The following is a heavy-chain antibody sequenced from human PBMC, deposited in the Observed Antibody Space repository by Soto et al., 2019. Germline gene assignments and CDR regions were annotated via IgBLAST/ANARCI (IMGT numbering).Heavy chain of an antibody. D-gene: IGHD2-2*01. CDR1: GGTFSSYA. J-gene: IGHJ6*02. CDR2: IIPIFGTA. Sequence: ASVKVSCKASGGTFSSYAISWVRQAPGQGLEWMGGIIPIFGTANYAQKFQGRVTITADESTRTAYMELSSLRSEDTAVYYCAREPVVPAAPPLGYGMDVWGQGTTVTVSS. V-gene: IGHV1-69*13. CDR3: AREPVVPAAPPLGYGMDV.